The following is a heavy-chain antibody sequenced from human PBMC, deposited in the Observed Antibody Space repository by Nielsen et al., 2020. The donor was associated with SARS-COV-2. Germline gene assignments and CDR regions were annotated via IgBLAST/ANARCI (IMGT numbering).Heavy chain of an antibody. D-gene: IGHD2-2*01. V-gene: IGHV3-43*01. CDR3: AKDIRPLGYCSSTSCRRGGFDY. J-gene: IGHJ4*02. Sequence: GESLKISCAASGFTFDDYTMHWVRQAPGKGLEWVSLISWDGGSTYYADSVKGRFTISRDNSKNSLYLQMNSLRTEDTALYYCAKDIRPLGYCSSTSCRRGGFDYWGQGTLVTVSS. CDR1: GFTFDDYT. CDR2: ISWDGGST.